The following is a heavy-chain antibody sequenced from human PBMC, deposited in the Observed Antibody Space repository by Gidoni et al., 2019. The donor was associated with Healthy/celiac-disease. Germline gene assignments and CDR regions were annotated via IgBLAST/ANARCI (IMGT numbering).Heavy chain of an antibody. CDR2: INHSGST. D-gene: IGHD2-15*01. CDR1: GGSFSGYY. CDR3: ASFPGYCSGGSCYAPPHMDV. Sequence: QVQLQQWGAGLLKPSETLSLTCAVSGGSFSGYYWSWIRQPPGKGLEWIGEINHSGSTNYNPSLKSRGTISVDTSKNQFSLKLSSVTAADTAVYYCASFPGYCSGGSCYAPPHMDVWGKGTTVTVSS. V-gene: IGHV4-34*01. J-gene: IGHJ6*03.